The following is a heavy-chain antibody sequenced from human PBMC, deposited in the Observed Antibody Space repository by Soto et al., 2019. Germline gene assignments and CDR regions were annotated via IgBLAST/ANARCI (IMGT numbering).Heavy chain of an antibody. J-gene: IGHJ3*02. Sequence: PGGSLRLSCAASGFTFSNAWMSWVRQAPGKGLEWVGRIKSKTDGGTTDYAAPVKGRFTISRDDSKNTLYLQMNSLKTEDTAVYYCTTDDYGSGSWDAFDIWGQGTMVTVSS. CDR2: IKSKTDGGTT. V-gene: IGHV3-15*07. CDR3: TTDDYGSGSWDAFDI. CDR1: GFTFSNAW. D-gene: IGHD3-10*01.